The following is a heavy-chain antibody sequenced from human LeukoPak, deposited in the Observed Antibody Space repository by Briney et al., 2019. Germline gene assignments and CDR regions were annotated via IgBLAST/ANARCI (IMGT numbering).Heavy chain of an antibody. J-gene: IGHJ4*02. Sequence: GGSLRLSCEASGFTFGSHAMYWVRQAPGKGLEWIAGIFGSGGSPHYADPVKGRFTISRDNSRNTVYLHINSLRAEDTAVYYCGKTTVGYSSGQKPAWPVDYWGQGTLVTVSS. D-gene: IGHD5-18*01. CDR1: GFTFGSHA. CDR3: GKTTVGYSSGQKPAWPVDY. V-gene: IGHV3-23*01. CDR2: IFGSGGSP.